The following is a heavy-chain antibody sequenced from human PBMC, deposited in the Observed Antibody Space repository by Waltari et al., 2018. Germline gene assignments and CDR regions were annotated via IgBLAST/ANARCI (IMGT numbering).Heavy chain of an antibody. Sequence: EVQLVESGGGLVQPGGSLRLSWVASGFTFSDCYMDWVRQAPGKGLERVGRTRNKANSYNTDYGASVTGRFTISRDDSKNSFYLQMNSLKTEDTAVYYCLARDYGRLVGIDYWGQGTLVTVSS. CDR2: TRNKANSYNT. CDR3: LARDYGRLVGIDY. CDR1: GFTFSDCY. J-gene: IGHJ4*02. D-gene: IGHD4-17*01. V-gene: IGHV3-72*01.